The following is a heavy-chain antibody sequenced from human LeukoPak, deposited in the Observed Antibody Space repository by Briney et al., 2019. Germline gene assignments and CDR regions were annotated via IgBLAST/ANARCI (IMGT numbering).Heavy chain of an antibody. V-gene: IGHV1-69*13. CDR1: GGTFSSYA. Sequence: ASVKVSCKASGGTFSSYAISWVRQAPGQGLEWMGGIIPIFGTANYAQKFQGRVTITADESTSTAYMELSSLRSEDTAVYYCARGPHPNTYYDYVWGSYRYGNYFDYWGQGTLVTVSS. CDR3: ARGPHPNTYYDYVWGSYRYGNYFDY. J-gene: IGHJ4*02. CDR2: IIPIFGTA. D-gene: IGHD3-16*02.